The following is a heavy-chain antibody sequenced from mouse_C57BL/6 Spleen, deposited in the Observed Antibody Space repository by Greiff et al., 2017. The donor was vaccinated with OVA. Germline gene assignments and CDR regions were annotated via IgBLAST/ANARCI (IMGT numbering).Heavy chain of an antibody. CDR1: GYTFTSYW. CDR2: IDPNSGGT. J-gene: IGHJ2*01. D-gene: IGHD1-1*01. V-gene: IGHV1-72*01. Sequence: VQLQQPGAELVKPGASVKLSCKASGYTFTSYWMPWVKQRPGRGLEWIGRIDPNSGGTKYNEKFKSKATLTVDKHSSTAYMQLSSLTSEDSAVYYCAIYPITTVVAKGFDYWGQGTTLTVSA. CDR3: AIYPITTVVAKGFDY.